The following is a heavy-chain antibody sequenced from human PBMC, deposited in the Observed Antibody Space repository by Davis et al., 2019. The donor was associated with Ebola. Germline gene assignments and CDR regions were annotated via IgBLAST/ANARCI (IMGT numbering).Heavy chain of an antibody. CDR2: INPSGGST. J-gene: IGHJ6*02. CDR1: GYTFTSYY. V-gene: IGHV1-46*01. Sequence: ASVKVSCKASGYTFTSYYMHWVRQAPGQGLEWMGIINPSGGSTSYAQKFQGRVTMTRDTSTSTVYMELSSVTAADTAVYYCARGKYYYGMDVWGQGTTVTVSS. CDR3: ARGKYYYGMDV.